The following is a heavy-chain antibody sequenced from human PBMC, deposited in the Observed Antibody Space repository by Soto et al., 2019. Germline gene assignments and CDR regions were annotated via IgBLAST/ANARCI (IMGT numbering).Heavy chain of an antibody. J-gene: IGHJ4*02. CDR3: ARDAPGAAPY. D-gene: IGHD6-13*01. V-gene: IGHV4-31*03. CDR2: INYRGST. CDR1: GGSMSSGDYY. Sequence: QVQLQESGPGLVKPSQTLSLTCTVSGGSMSSGDYYWNWIRQHPEQGLEWIGYINYRGSTFYNPSLKSRLTISVDTSKNQFSRKLTSVTAADTAMYYCARDAPGAAPYWGQGTLVTVSS.